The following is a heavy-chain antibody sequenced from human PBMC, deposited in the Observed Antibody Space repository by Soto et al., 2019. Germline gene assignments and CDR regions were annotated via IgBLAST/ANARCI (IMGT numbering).Heavy chain of an antibody. V-gene: IGHV3-33*01. CDR1: GFTFSSYG. Sequence: QVQLVESGGGVVQPGRSLRLSCAASGFTFSSYGMHWVRQAPGKGLEWVAVIWYDGSNKYYADSVKGRFTISRDNSMNTLYLEMNSLRAEDTAVYYCARGEAYYYYMDVWGKGTTVTVSS. CDR3: ARGEAYYYYMDV. J-gene: IGHJ6*03. CDR2: IWYDGSNK.